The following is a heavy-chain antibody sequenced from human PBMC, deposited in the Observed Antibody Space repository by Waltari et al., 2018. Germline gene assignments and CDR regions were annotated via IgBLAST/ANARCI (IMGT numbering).Heavy chain of an antibody. Sequence: QVQLQESGPGLVKPSQTLSLTCTVSGGSISSGSYYWSWIRQPAGKGLEWIGYIYTSGSTNYNPSLKSRVTISVDTSKNQFSLKLSSVTAADTAVYYCARESGSYSGDNYWGQGTLVTVSS. D-gene: IGHD1-26*01. V-gene: IGHV4-61*09. CDR2: IYTSGST. J-gene: IGHJ4*02. CDR3: ARESGSYSGDNY. CDR1: GGSISSGSYY.